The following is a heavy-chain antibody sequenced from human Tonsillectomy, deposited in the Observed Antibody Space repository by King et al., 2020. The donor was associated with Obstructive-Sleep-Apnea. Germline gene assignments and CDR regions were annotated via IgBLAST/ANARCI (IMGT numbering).Heavy chain of an antibody. J-gene: IGHJ4*02. CDR3: AREGRRDGFDY. CDR2: INPSSGGT. V-gene: IGHV1-2*05. Sequence: VQLVESGAEVKKPGASVKVSCKASGYTFTGYYIHWVRQAPGQGLEWMGRINPSSGGTNYAQKFQGRVTLTRDTSISTAYMELRRLRSDDTVGYYCAREGRRDGFDYWGQGTLVTVSS. CDR1: GYTFTGYY.